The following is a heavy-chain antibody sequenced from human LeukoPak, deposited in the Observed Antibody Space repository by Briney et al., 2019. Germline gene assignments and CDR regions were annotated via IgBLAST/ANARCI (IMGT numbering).Heavy chain of an antibody. CDR1: GFIVSNTY. Sequence: GGSLRLSCAASGFIVSNTYLSWVRQAPGKGLEWVSVIYSGGGTYYADSVKGRFTISRDNSKNTLYLQMYSLRPDDTAVYYCARARREGSNSEWGQGTLVTVSS. V-gene: IGHV3-66*01. D-gene: IGHD5-24*01. CDR3: ARARREGSNSE. CDR2: IYSGGGT. J-gene: IGHJ4*02.